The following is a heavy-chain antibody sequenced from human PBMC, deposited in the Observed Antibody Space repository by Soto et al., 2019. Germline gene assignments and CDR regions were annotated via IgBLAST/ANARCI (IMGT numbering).Heavy chain of an antibody. CDR3: AKDLYPRPYDSSGCGT. CDR1: GFTFSSYG. V-gene: IGHV3-30*18. J-gene: IGHJ5*02. D-gene: IGHD3-22*01. Sequence: AGGSLRLSCAASGFTFSSYGMHWVRQAPGKGLEWVAVISYDGSNKYYADSVKGRFTISRDNSKNTLYLQMNSLRAEDTAVYYCAKDLYPRPYDSSGCGTWGQGTLVTVSS. CDR2: ISYDGSNK.